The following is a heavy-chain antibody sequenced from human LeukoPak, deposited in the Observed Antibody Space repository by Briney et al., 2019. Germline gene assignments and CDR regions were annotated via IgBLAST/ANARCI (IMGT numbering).Heavy chain of an antibody. J-gene: IGHJ4*02. D-gene: IGHD5-24*01. CDR3: ARLVATICY. CDR2: ISYDGSNK. CDR1: GFTFSSYA. V-gene: IGHV3-30*04. Sequence: GGSLRLSCATSGFTFSSYAMHWVRQAPGKGLEWVAVISYDGSNKYYADSVKGRFTISRDNSKNTLYLQMNSLRAEDTAVYYCARLVATICYWGQGTLVTVSS.